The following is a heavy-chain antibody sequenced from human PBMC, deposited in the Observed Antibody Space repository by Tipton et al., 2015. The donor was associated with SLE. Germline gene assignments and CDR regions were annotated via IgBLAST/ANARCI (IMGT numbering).Heavy chain of an antibody. D-gene: IGHD3-10*01. V-gene: IGHV3-30*18. CDR1: GFAFSSYW. J-gene: IGHJ4*02. CDR3: AKANHFFYGSGVFDY. CDR2: ISYDGSNK. Sequence: SLRLSCAASGFAFSSYWMHWVRQAPGKGLEWVAVISYDGSNKYYADSVKGRFTISRDNSKNTLYLQMNSLRAEDTAVYYCAKANHFFYGSGVFDYWGQGTLVTVSS.